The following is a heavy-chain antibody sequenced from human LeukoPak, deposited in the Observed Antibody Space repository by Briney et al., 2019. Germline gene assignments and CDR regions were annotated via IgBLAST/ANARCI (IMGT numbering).Heavy chain of an antibody. D-gene: IGHD3-9*01. J-gene: IGHJ4*02. CDR2: ISYDGSNK. CDR3: AGGTGFIIKD. CDR1: GFTFSSYA. V-gene: IGHV3-30*04. Sequence: PGGSLRLSCAASGFTFSSYAMHWVRQAPGKGLEWVAVISYDGSNKYYADSVKGRFTISRDNSKNTLYLQMNSLRAEDTAVYYCAGGTGFIIKDWGQGTLVTVSS.